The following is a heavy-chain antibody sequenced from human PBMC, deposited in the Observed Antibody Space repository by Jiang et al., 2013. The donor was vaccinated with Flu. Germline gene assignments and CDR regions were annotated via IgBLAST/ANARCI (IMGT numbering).Heavy chain of an antibody. D-gene: IGHD2/OR15-2a*01. J-gene: IGHJ4*02. CDR3: TTVYGRYFDY. V-gene: IGHV3-15*01. Sequence: RFTISRDDSKNTLYLQMNSLKTEDTAVYYCTTVYGRYFDYWGQGTLVTVSS.